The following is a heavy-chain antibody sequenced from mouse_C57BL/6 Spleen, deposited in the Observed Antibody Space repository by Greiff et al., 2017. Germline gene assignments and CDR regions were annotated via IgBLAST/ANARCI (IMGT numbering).Heavy chain of an antibody. Sequence: QVQLKQPGAELVKPGASVKMSCKASGYTFTSYWMHWVKQRPGQGLEWIGMIHPNSGSTNYNEKFKSKATLTVDKSSSTAYMQLSSLTSEDSAVYYCARRGTTVVDPTMLWDYWGQGTSVTVSS. V-gene: IGHV1-64*01. CDR2: IHPNSGST. CDR3: ARRGTTVVDPTMLWDY. CDR1: GYTFTSYW. J-gene: IGHJ4*01. D-gene: IGHD1-1*01.